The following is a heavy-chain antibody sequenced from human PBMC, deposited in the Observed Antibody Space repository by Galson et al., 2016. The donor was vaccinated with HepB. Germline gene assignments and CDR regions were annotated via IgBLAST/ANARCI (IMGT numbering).Heavy chain of an antibody. V-gene: IGHV3-30*18. Sequence: SLRLSCAASGFTFSSYVIHWVRQAPGKGLEWVAVTSYDGSNSYYADSVKGRFTISRDNSKNTVFLQMNSLRVDDTAVYYCAKSAYSGHYYAMGGYWGQGTRVTVSS. J-gene: IGHJ4*02. D-gene: IGHD3-22*01. CDR2: TSYDGSNS. CDR1: GFTFSSYV. CDR3: AKSAYSGHYYAMGGY.